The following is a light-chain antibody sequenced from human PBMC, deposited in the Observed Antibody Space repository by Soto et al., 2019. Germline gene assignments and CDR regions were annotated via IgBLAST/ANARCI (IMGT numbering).Light chain of an antibody. J-gene: IGKJ1*01. CDR2: DAS. V-gene: IGKV3-15*01. Sequence: EIVMTQSPATLSVSPGERATLSCRASQNIDNKLVWYQQKPGQVPRLLIYDASTRATGIPARFSGSGSGTEFTLTISSLQSEDFAFYYCQQFHYWWTFGQGTRWISN. CDR3: QQFHYWWT. CDR1: QNIDNK.